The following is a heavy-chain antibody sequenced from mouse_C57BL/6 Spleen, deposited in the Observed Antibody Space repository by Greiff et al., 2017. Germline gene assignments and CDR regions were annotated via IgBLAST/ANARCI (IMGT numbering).Heavy chain of an antibody. CDR2: ISDGGSYT. CDR1: GFTFSSYA. D-gene: IGHD2-4*01. CDR3: ARDKYDYDGFAY. V-gene: IGHV5-4*01. Sequence: EVKLEESGGGLVKPGGSLKLSCAASGFTFSSYAMSWVRQTPEKRLEWVATISDGGSYTYYPDNVKGRFTISRDNAKNNLYLQMSHLKSEDTAMYYCARDKYDYDGFAYWGQGTLVTVSA. J-gene: IGHJ3*01.